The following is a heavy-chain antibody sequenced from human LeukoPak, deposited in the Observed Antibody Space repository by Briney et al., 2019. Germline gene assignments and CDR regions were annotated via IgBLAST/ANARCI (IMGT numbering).Heavy chain of an antibody. Sequence: GGSLRLSCAASGFTFSNYWMSWVRQAPGIGLQWVANIKQDGGEKYYVDSVKGRFTISRDNAKNSLSLQMNSLRAEDTAVYYCARARYSGTYSGALDIWGPGTMVTVSS. CDR2: IKQDGGEK. CDR1: GFTFSNYW. CDR3: ARARYSGTYSGALDI. V-gene: IGHV3-7*04. D-gene: IGHD1-26*01. J-gene: IGHJ3*02.